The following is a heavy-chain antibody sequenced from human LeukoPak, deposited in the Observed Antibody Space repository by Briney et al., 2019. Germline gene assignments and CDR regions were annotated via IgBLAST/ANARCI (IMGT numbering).Heavy chain of an antibody. CDR3: ASHDSSGYYDAFDI. V-gene: IGHV4-31*03. CDR2: IYYSGST. Sequence: PSQTLSLTCTVSGGSISSGGYYWSWIRQHPGKGLEWIGYIYYSGSTYYNPSLKSRVTISVDTSKNQFSLKLSSVTAADTAVYYCASHDSSGYYDAFDIWGQGTMVTASS. CDR1: GGSISSGGYY. D-gene: IGHD3-22*01. J-gene: IGHJ3*02.